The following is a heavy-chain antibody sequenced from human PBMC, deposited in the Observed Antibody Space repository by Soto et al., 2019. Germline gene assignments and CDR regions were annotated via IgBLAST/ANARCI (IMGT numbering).Heavy chain of an antibody. CDR2: ISYDGSNK. Sequence: GGSLRLSCAASGFTFSSYGMHWVRQAPGKGLEWVAVISYDGSNKYYADSVKGRFTISRDNSKNTLYLQMNSLRVEDTAVYYCAKDLAIFGVSGGMDVWGQGTTVTVSS. CDR1: GFTFSSYG. CDR3: AKDLAIFGVSGGMDV. V-gene: IGHV3-30*18. D-gene: IGHD3-3*01. J-gene: IGHJ6*02.